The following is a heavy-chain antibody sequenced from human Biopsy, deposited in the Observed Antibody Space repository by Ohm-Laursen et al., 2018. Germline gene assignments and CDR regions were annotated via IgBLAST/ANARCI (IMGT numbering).Heavy chain of an antibody. CDR2: INPNSGDT. CDR1: GYPFSNYY. Sequence: GSPVKVSCKVSGYPFSNYYLFWVRQAPGQGLEWMGRINPNSGDTVFARNFQGRVTMTRDTAISTVYMDLRNLRPDDTAVYFCARMEQPHDYWGQGTLVTVSS. D-gene: IGHD6-13*01. J-gene: IGHJ4*02. CDR3: ARMEQPHDY. V-gene: IGHV1-2*06.